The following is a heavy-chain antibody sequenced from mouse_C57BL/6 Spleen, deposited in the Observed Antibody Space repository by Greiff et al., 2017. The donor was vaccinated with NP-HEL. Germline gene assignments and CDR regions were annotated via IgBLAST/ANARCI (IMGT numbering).Heavy chain of an antibody. V-gene: IGHV1-7*01. J-gene: IGHJ4*01. D-gene: IGHD3-2*02. CDR3: ASPSRQLRLQDAMDY. CDR1: GYTFTSYW. Sequence: QVQLQQSGAELAKPGASVKLSCKASGYTFTSYWMHWVKQRPGQGLEWIGYINPSSGYTKYNQKFKDKATLTADKSSSTAYMQLSSLTYEDSAVYYCASPSRQLRLQDAMDYWGQGTSVTVSS. CDR2: INPSSGYT.